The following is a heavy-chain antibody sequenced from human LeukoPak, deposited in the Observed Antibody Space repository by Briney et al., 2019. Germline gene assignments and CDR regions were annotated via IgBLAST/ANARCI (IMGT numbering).Heavy chain of an antibody. CDR2: IHYSGST. V-gene: IGHV4-31*03. CDR1: GGSISSGGSY. CDR3: ARSPKKYYYDIYFDY. Sequence: PSETLSLTCTVSGGSISSGGSYWSWIRQHPEKGLEWIGYIHYSGSTYYNPSLKSRVTISVDTSKNQFSLKLSSVTAADTAVYYCARSPKKYYYDIYFDYWGQGTLVTVSS. J-gene: IGHJ4*02. D-gene: IGHD3-22*01.